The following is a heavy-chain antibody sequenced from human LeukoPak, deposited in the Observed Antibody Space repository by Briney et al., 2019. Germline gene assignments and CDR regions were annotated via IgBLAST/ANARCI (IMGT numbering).Heavy chain of an antibody. CDR1: GFTLNNAW. Sequence: PGGSLRLSCADSGFTLNNAWMSWVRQAPGKGLEWLGRIKRETDGGTIDYAAPVKGRFTISRDDSRNTLYLQMDSLKIEDTAVYYCTTDRYYDNSELQFQHWGQGTLVTVSS. V-gene: IGHV3-15*01. J-gene: IGHJ1*01. CDR3: TTDRYYDNSELQFQH. D-gene: IGHD3-22*01. CDR2: IKRETDGGTI.